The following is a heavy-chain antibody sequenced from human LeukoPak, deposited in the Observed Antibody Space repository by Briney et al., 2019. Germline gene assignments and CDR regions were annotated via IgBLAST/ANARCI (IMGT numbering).Heavy chain of an antibody. J-gene: IGHJ1*01. CDR2: INQDGSEK. CDR1: GFTFSGYW. D-gene: IGHD6-13*01. CDR3: ARESTAGYNSSWYGFRN. Sequence: PWGSLRLSCAASGFTFSGYWMSWVRQAPGKGLEWVANINQDGSEKYYVDSVKGRFTISRDNAKNSLFLQMGSLRVEDTAVYYCARESTAGYNSSWYGFRNWGQGTLVSVSS. V-gene: IGHV3-7*01.